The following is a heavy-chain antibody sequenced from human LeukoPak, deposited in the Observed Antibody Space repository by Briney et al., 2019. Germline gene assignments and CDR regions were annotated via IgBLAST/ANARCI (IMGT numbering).Heavy chain of an antibody. CDR1: GGSFSGYY. V-gene: IGHV4-34*01. CDR3: ARAWGRSGYYYYYMDV. J-gene: IGHJ6*03. CDR2: INHSGST. Sequence: SETLSLTCAVYGGSFSGYYWSWIRQPPGKGLEWIGEINHSGSTNYSPSLKSRVTISVDTSKNQFSLKLSSVTAADTAVYYCARAWGRSGYYYYYMDVWGKGTTVTISS. D-gene: IGHD7-27*01.